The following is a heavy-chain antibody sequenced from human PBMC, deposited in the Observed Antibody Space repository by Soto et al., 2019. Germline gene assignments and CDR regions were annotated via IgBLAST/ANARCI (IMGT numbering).Heavy chain of an antibody. D-gene: IGHD5-18*01. V-gene: IGHV4-61*08. CDR3: ARIPVDTYMTYWFDP. Sequence: SETLSLTCTVSGVSVTSGDYYWSCLRQPPGKGLEWVGYIYYSGNTNSSPSLKSRVAISLDTSHNQFSLKLISVTAADTAVYFCARIPVDTYMTYWFDPWGQGTLVTVSS. CDR1: GVSVTSGDYY. J-gene: IGHJ5*01. CDR2: IYYSGNT.